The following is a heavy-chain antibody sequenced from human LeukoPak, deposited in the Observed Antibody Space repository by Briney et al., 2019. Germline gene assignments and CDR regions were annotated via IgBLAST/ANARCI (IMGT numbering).Heavy chain of an antibody. D-gene: IGHD5-18*01. V-gene: IGHV3-30*18. CDR2: ISYDGSNK. CDR3: AKDPSGDSFGSYGLDV. CDR1: GFTFSSYD. Sequence: GGSLRLSSAASGFTFSSYDMHWVRQAPGKGLEWVAVISYDGSNKYYAASVKGRFTISRDNSKNTLYLQMNSRRPEDTAVYYCAKDPSGDSFGSYGLDVWGQGTTVTVSS. J-gene: IGHJ6*02.